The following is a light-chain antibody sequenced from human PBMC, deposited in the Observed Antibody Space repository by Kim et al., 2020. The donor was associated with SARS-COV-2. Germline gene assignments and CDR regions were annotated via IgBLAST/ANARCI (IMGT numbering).Light chain of an antibody. Sequence: PGERATLSCRASQSVSSYLAWYQQRPGQAPRLLIYDASNRATGIPARFSGSGSGTDFTLTISSLEPEDFALYYCQQRSNWPPLFTFGPGTKVDIK. CDR3: QQRSNWPPLFT. V-gene: IGKV3-11*01. J-gene: IGKJ3*01. CDR1: QSVSSY. CDR2: DAS.